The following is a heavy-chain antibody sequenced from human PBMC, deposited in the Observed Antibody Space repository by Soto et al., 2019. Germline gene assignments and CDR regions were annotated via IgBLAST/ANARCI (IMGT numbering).Heavy chain of an antibody. V-gene: IGHV4-34*01. D-gene: IGHD2-2*01. Sequence: QVQLQQWGAGLLKPSETLSLTCAVYGGSFSGYYWSWIRQPPGKGLEWIGDINHSGSTNYNPSLKRRVTISVDTSKNQFSLMLSSVTAADTAVYYCARVFRYCSSTSCSPLYYFDYWGQGTLVTVSS. CDR1: GGSFSGYY. CDR2: INHSGST. CDR3: ARVFRYCSSTSCSPLYYFDY. J-gene: IGHJ4*02.